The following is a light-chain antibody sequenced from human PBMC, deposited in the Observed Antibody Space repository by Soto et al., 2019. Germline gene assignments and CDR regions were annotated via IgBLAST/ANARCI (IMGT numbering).Light chain of an antibody. V-gene: IGKV1-6*01. CDR2: AAS. CDR1: QGIRND. Sequence: AIQMTQSPSSLSASVGDRVTITCRASQGIRNDLGWYQQKPAKSPKLLIYAASTLQSGGPSRFSGSGSGTDFTLTISSRQPEDCATYYCLQDYSCPRTFGQGTKVEIK. CDR3: LQDYSCPRT. J-gene: IGKJ1*01.